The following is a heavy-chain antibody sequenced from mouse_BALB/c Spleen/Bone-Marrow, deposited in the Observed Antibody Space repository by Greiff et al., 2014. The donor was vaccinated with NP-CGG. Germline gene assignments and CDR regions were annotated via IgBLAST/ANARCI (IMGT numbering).Heavy chain of an antibody. CDR2: IYPGTGSN. Sequence: QVQLQQSGAELVRPGASVKLSCKTSGYIFTSYWIHWIKQKSGQGLEWIARIYPGTGSNYYNEKFKGKATLTADKSSSTAYMRLSSLKSEDSAVYFCARTSNPAMDYWGQGTSVTVSS. V-gene: IGHV1S132*01. D-gene: IGHD2-5*01. CDR1: GYIFTSYW. CDR3: ARTSNPAMDY. J-gene: IGHJ4*01.